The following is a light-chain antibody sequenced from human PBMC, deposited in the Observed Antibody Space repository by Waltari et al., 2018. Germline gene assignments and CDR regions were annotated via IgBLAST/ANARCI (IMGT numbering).Light chain of an antibody. Sequence: QAALTQPPSVSGSPGQSVTISCTGTSSDIGGYNYVSWYQQPPGKAPKLMIYDVSKRPSWVSDRFSGSKSGNTASLTISGLQAEDEADYYCSSYAGSNTWVFGGGTRLTVL. J-gene: IGLJ2*01. V-gene: IGLV2-11*01. CDR2: DVS. CDR1: SSDIGGYNY. CDR3: SSYAGSNTWV.